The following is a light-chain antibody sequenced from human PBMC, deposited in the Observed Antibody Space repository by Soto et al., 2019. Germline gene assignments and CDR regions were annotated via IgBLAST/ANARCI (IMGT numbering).Light chain of an antibody. CDR2: DNN. V-gene: IGLV1-51*01. CDR1: TSNIVNNF. CDR3: GTWDYRLTAFV. Sequence: QSVLTQPHSVSAAPGEKVSISCSGRTSNIVNNFVSWYRQFPGTATQLLIHDNNKRPSGIPERFSGSKGGSSATLGITGLQTGDEALYYCGTWDYRLTAFVFGGGTKLNVL. J-gene: IGLJ2*01.